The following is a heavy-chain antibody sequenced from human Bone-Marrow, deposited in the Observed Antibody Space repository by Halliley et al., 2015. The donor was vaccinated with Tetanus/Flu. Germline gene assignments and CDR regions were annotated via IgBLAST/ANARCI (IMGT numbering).Heavy chain of an antibody. CDR1: GGSISSGAYY. V-gene: IGHV4-31*03. Sequence: TLSLTCTVSGGSISSGAYYWTWIRQHPGKGLEWIGDIYYSGSTYYNPSLTSRVTTSLDTSKNQLSLKMSSVTAADTAVYFCARGLGDRGYWRGGSCSYHDGVDVWGQGTPVTVSS. CDR3: ARGLGDRGYWRGGSCSYHDGVDV. CDR2: IYYSGST. D-gene: IGHD2-15*01. J-gene: IGHJ6*02.